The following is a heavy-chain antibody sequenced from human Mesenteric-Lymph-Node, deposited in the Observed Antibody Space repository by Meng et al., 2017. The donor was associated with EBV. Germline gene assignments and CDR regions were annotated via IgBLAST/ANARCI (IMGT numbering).Heavy chain of an antibody. V-gene: IGHV4-34*01. J-gene: IGHJ4*02. D-gene: IGHD3-10*01. Sequence: VQLPQWGAGLLTHSVTLALSCAVYGGSVSGYYWSRIRKPQGNGLEWIGEINHGGSTNYNPSLKIRVTISVDTSKNQFSRKLSSVTAADTAVYYCARFGAILRGFDYWGQGTLVTVSS. CDR3: ARFGAILRGFDY. CDR2: INHGGST. CDR1: GGSVSGYY.